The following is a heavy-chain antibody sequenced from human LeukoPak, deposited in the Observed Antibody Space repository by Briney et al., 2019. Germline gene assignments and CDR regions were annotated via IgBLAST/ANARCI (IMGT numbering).Heavy chain of an antibody. V-gene: IGHV4-4*07. J-gene: IGHJ4*02. D-gene: IGHD6-19*01. CDR3: ARDVGSGWFNY. CDR2: ISTSGTT. Sequence: EWIGRISTSGTTNYTPSLKSRLTMSIDTSKSQFSLKLSSVTAADTAVYYCARDVGSGWFNYWGQGTLVTVSS.